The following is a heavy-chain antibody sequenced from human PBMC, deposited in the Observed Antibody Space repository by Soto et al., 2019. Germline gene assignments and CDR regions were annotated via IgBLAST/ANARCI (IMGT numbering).Heavy chain of an antibody. Sequence: GGSLRLSCAASGFTFSNNAMSWVRQAPGKGLEWVSSASGSGSGTYYADSVKGRFTISRDNSKNTLFLHMTNLRAGDTALYFCAKGRPGVAAAPDYWGQGTLVTVSS. D-gene: IGHD2-21*01. V-gene: IGHV3-23*01. J-gene: IGHJ4*02. CDR2: ASGSGSGT. CDR3: AKGRPGVAAAPDY. CDR1: GFTFSNNA.